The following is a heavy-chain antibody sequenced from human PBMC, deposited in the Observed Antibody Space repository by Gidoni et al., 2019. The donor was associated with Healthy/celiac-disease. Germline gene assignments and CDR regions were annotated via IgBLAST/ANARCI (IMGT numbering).Heavy chain of an antibody. CDR2: IIPIFGTA. CDR3: AGLAVAWVYYGMDV. V-gene: IGHV1-69*06. D-gene: IGHD6-25*01. CDR1: GGPFSSYA. Sequence: QVQLVQSGAEVKQPGSSVKVSCKASGGPFSSYAISWVRQAPGQGLEWMGGIIPIFGTANYAQKFQGRVTITADKSTSTAYMELSSLRSEDTAVYYCAGLAVAWVYYGMDVWGQGTTVTVAS. J-gene: IGHJ6*02.